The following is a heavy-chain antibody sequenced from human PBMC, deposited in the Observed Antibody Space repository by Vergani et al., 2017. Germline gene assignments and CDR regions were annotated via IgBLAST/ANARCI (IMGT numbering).Heavy chain of an antibody. CDR2: IYPGYSDT. CDR3: ARGITMVRGVIITSPVDYFDY. Sequence: EVQLVQSGAEVKKPGESLKISCKGSGYSFTSYWIGWVRQMPGKGLEWMGIIYPGYSDTRYSQSFQGNVTISADKSISTADLQWRSLKASDTDMYYCARGITMVRGVIITSPVDYFDYWGQGTLVTVSA. V-gene: IGHV5-51*01. D-gene: IGHD3-10*01. J-gene: IGHJ4*02. CDR1: GYSFTSYW.